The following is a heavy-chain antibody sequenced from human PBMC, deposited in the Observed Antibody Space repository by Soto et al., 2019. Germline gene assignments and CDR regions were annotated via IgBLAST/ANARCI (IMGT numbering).Heavy chain of an antibody. D-gene: IGHD6-19*01. CDR2: ISAYNGNT. J-gene: IGHJ6*03. CDR3: ARQEAVANYYMDV. V-gene: IGHV1-18*01. Sequence: AXVKVSFRASGYTFTSYGIRWVRQAPVQGLEWMGWISAYNGNTNYAQKLQGRVTMTTDTSTSTAYMELRSLRSDDTAVYYCARQEAVANYYMDVWGKGTTVTVSS. CDR1: GYTFTSYG.